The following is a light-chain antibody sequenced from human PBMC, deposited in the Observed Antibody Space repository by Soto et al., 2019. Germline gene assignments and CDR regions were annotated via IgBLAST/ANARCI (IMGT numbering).Light chain of an antibody. J-gene: IGLJ1*01. CDR2: EVN. CDR3: CSYTSRTTYV. V-gene: IGLV2-8*01. Sequence: QSALTQPPSASGSPGQSITISCTGTSSDVGGYNYVSWYQQHPGKAPKVIIYEVNKRPSGVPDRFSGSKSGNTASLTVSGLQAEDEADYYCCSYTSRTTYVFGTGTKVTVL. CDR1: SSDVGGYNY.